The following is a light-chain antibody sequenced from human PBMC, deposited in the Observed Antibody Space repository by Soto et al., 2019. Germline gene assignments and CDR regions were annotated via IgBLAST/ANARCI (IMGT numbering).Light chain of an antibody. V-gene: IGLV2-8*01. J-gene: IGLJ1*01. Sequence: QSALTQPPSASGSPGQPVTISCTGTSSAVGGYNYVSWYQQHPGKAPKLMIYEVTNRPSGVPDRFSGSKSGNTASLTVSGLQAEDEADYYCSSYAGSNNYVFGTGTKVTVL. CDR2: EVT. CDR3: SSYAGSNNYV. CDR1: SSAVGGYNY.